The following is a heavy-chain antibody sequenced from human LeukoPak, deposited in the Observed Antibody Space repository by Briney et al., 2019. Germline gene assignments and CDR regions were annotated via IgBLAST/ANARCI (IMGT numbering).Heavy chain of an antibody. D-gene: IGHD2-2*01. J-gene: IGHJ4*02. CDR3: ARGTKEGYSSSWFDY. Sequence: GGCLRLSCAASDFTFSTYSINWVRQAPGMGLEWVSYISSSSTSIYYADSVKGRFTISRDNAKNSLYLQMNSLRDEDTAVYYCARGTKEGYSSSWFDYWGQGTLVTVSS. CDR2: ISSSSTSI. CDR1: DFTFSTYS. V-gene: IGHV3-48*02.